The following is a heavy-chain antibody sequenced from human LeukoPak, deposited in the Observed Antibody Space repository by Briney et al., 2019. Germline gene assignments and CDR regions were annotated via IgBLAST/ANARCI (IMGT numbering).Heavy chain of an antibody. CDR2: ISVAGRSI. CDR1: GFTFNNYA. J-gene: IGHJ4*02. Sequence: GGSLRLSCAASGFTFNNYAMPWVRQAPGKGLEWVSAISVAGRSIYYADAVKGRFTISRDNSKNTLYLQMNTLRAEDTAIYYCAKDSANWGRHYDYWGQGTLVTVSS. V-gene: IGHV3-23*01. CDR3: AKDSANWGRHYDY. D-gene: IGHD7-27*01.